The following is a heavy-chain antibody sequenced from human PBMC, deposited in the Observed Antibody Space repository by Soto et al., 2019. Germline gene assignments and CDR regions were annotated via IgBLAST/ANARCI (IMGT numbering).Heavy chain of an antibody. J-gene: IGHJ4*02. D-gene: IGHD3-16*01. V-gene: IGHV4-34*01. CDR3: AREGSGGTDY. Sequence: SETLSLTCAVYGGSFSGYYWSWIRQPPGKGLERIGEINRSGSTNYNPSLKSRVTISVDTSKNQFSLKLSSVTAADTAVYYCAREGSGGTDYWGQGTLVTVSS. CDR2: INRSGST. CDR1: GGSFSGYY.